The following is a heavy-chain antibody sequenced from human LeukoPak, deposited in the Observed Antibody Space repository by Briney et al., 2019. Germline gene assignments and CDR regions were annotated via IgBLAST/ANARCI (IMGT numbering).Heavy chain of an antibody. J-gene: IGHJ6*02. Sequence: PGGSLRLSCAASGFTFDDYGMHWVRQAPGKGLEWVSLISGDGGDTYYADSVKGRFTISRDNSKNSLYLQMNSLRTEDTALYYCAKEGPYPYYFYGMDVWGQGTTVTVSS. CDR3: AKEGPYPYYFYGMDV. V-gene: IGHV3-43*02. CDR1: GFTFDDYG. CDR2: ISGDGGDT.